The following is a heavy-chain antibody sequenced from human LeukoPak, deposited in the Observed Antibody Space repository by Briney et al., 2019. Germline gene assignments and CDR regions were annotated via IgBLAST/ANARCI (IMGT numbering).Heavy chain of an antibody. CDR1: GYTFTNYD. CDR3: ARGRSPPAAAEPLFDP. CDR2: MHPNSGDT. D-gene: IGHD6-13*01. V-gene: IGHV1-8*01. J-gene: IGHJ5*02. Sequence: ASVKVSCKASGYTFTNYDINWVRQATGQGLEWMGWMHPNSGDTAYAQKFQGRVTMTRNTSITTAYMELSSLRSEDTAVYYCARGRSPPAAAEPLFDPWGQGTLVTVSS.